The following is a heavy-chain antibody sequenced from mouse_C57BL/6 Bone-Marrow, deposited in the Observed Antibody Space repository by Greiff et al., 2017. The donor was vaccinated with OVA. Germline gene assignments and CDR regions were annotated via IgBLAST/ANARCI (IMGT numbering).Heavy chain of an antibody. CDR3: ARGYDYAY. D-gene: IGHD2-2*01. V-gene: IGHV3-6*01. J-gene: IGHJ3*01. Sequence: EVQLVESGPGLVKPSQSLSLTCSVTGYSITSGYYWNWIRQFPGNKLEWMGYISYDGSNNYNPSLKNRISITRDTSKNQFFLKLNSVTTEDTATYYCARGYDYAYWGKGTLVTVSA. CDR2: ISYDGSN. CDR1: GYSITSGYY.